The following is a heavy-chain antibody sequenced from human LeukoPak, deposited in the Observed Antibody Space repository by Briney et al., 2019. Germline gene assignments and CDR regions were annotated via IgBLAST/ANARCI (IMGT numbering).Heavy chain of an antibody. J-gene: IGHJ5*02. Sequence: GGSLRLSCAASGFTFSDYYMSWIRQAPGKGLEWVATLTYDGSDKDYADSVKGRFTISRDNSKNMLYLQMNSLRAEDTAVYYCAKGGNDILTGVDPWGQGTLVTVSS. D-gene: IGHD3-9*01. CDR2: LTYDGSDK. CDR3: AKGGNDILTGVDP. CDR1: GFTFSDYY. V-gene: IGHV3-30*18.